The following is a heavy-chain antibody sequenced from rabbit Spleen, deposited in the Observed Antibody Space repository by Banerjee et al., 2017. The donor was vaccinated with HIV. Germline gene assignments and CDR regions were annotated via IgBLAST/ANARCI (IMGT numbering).Heavy chain of an antibody. CDR2: IDPIFGTT. D-gene: IGHD6-1*01. Sequence: QEQLVESGGGLVQPEGSLTLTCTASGFSFSRAYYMCWVRQAPGKGLEWIGYIDPIFGTTYYASWAKGRFTISKTSSTTVTLQMTSLTAADTATYFCAREKSGNYGYDLWGPGTLVTVS. CDR3: AREKSGNYGYDL. V-gene: IGHV1S45*01. CDR1: GFSFSRAYY. J-gene: IGHJ4*01.